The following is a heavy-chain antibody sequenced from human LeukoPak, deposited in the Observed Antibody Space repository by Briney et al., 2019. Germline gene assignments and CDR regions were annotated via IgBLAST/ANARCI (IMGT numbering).Heavy chain of an antibody. CDR2: ISSSGSSI. Sequence: GSLKLSCAASGFTFRDYYLSWIRQAPGEGLEWGSYISSSGSSIYYADSVKGRFTISRDNAKNSLYLQMNSLRAEDTAVYYCARGGRGYSYGTFDYWGQGTLVTVSS. V-gene: IGHV3-11*01. D-gene: IGHD5-18*01. J-gene: IGHJ4*02. CDR1: GFTFRDYY. CDR3: ARGGRGYSYGTFDY.